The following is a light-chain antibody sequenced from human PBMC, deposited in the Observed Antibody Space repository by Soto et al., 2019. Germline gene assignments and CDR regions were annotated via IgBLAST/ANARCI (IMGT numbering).Light chain of an antibody. CDR1: SLNIGKNY. CDR3: ATWDSSLDAVV. V-gene: IGLV1-51*01. Sequence: QSVLTQPPSVSAARGQKVTISCSGSSLNIGKNYVCWYQQLPGTAPKLLIYDNNKRPSGIPDRFSGSQSGTSATLGIAGLQTGDEADYFCATWDSSLDAVVFGGGTKLTVL. CDR2: DNN. J-gene: IGLJ2*01.